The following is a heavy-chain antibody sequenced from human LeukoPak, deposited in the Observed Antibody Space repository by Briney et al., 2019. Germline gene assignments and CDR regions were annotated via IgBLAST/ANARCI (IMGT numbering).Heavy chain of an antibody. CDR3: ARGDSGGMDY. V-gene: IGHV3-21*01. J-gene: IGHJ4*02. CDR2: ISSSSSYI. CDR1: GFTFSNYN. D-gene: IGHD3-16*01. Sequence: GGSLRLSCAASGFTFSNYNMNWVRRAPGKGLEWVSSISSSSSYIYYADSVKGRFTISRDNANNSLYLQMNSLRAEDATVYYCARGDSGGMDYWGQGTLVTVSS.